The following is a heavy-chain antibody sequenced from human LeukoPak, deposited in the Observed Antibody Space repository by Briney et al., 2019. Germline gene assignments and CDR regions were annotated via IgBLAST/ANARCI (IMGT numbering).Heavy chain of an antibody. CDR3: ARDPTRYLRYGYFDY. D-gene: IGHD3-9*01. V-gene: IGHV3-7*01. CDR2: IKPDGSEK. Sequence: GGSLRLSCAASGFSFSSYWMAWVRQAPGKGLEWVANIKPDGSEKKFGDSVKGRFTISRDNAKNSVYLQMSSLRAEDTAVYYCARDPTRYLRYGYFDYWGQGTLVTVSS. CDR1: GFSFSSYW. J-gene: IGHJ4*02.